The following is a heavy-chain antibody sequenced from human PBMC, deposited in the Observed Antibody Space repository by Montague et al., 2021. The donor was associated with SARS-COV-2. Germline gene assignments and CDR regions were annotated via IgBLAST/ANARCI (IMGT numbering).Heavy chain of an antibody. CDR1: GLSLSTSGMC. CDR2: XDWDDDK. J-gene: IGHJ6*03. CDR3: ARVSSSWSQDYYYYMDV. Sequence: PALVKPTQTLTLTCTFSGLSLSTSGMCVSWIRQPPGKALEWLARXDWDDDKYYSTSLKTRLTISKDTSKNQVVLTMTNMDPVDTATYYCARVSSSWSQDYYYYMDVWGKGTTVTVSS. D-gene: IGHD6-13*01. V-gene: IGHV2-70*11.